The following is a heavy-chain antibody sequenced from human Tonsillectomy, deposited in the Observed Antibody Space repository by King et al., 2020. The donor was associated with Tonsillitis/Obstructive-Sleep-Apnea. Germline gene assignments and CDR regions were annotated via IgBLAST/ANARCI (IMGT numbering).Heavy chain of an antibody. D-gene: IGHD3-10*01. V-gene: IGHV4-34*01. CDR3: ARGDFGDSYYFDY. J-gene: IGHJ4*02. CDR2: INHGGTT. CDR1: GGSFCGYW. Sequence: VQLQQWGAGLLKPSETLSLTCAVSGGSFCGYWWTWIRQPPGKGLEWIGEINHGGTTNYNPSLKSRVTISVDTSKNHLSLKLNSLTAADTAIYYCARGDFGDSYYFDYWGQGTLVTVSS.